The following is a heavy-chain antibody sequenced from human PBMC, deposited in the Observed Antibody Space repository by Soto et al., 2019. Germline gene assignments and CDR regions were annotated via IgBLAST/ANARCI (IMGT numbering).Heavy chain of an antibody. D-gene: IGHD6-19*01. V-gene: IGHV3-23*01. CDR1: GFTFSSYA. CDR3: AKYTPTLPYSSGWTGGY. CDR2: ISGSGGST. Sequence: GGSLRLSCAASGFTFSSYAMSWVRQAPGKGLEWVSAISGSGGSTYYADSVKGRFTISRDNSKNTLYLQMNSLRAEDTAVYYCAKYTPTLPYSSGWTGGYWGQGTLVTVSS. J-gene: IGHJ4*02.